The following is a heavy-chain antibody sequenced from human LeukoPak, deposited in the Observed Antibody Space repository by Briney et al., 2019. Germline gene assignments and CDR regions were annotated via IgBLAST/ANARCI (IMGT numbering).Heavy chain of an antibody. CDR3: TTLPDGSGPFDVFDI. D-gene: IGHD3-10*01. CDR1: GFSFSNAW. J-gene: IGHJ3*02. Sequence: PGGSLRLSCAASGFSFSNAWMSWVRQTPGKGLEWVGRIKSKTDGGTTDYAAPVKGRFTISRDDSENTLFLQMKSLKTEDTAVYYCTTLPDGSGPFDVFDIWGQGTMVTVSS. V-gene: IGHV3-15*01. CDR2: IKSKTDGGTT.